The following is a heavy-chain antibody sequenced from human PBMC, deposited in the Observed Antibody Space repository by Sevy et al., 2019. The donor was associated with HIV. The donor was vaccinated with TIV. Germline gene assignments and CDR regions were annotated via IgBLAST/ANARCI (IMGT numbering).Heavy chain of an antibody. V-gene: IGHV3-11*01. CDR1: GFTFSDYY. CDR3: ARDHDFWSCYYMDV. Sequence: GGSLRLSCAASGFTFSDYYMSWIRQAPGKGLEWVSYISSSGSTIYYADSVKGRFTISRDNAKNSLYLQMNSLRAEDTAVYYCARDHDFWSCYYMDVWGQGTTVTVSS. D-gene: IGHD3-3*01. CDR2: ISSSGSTI. J-gene: IGHJ6*02.